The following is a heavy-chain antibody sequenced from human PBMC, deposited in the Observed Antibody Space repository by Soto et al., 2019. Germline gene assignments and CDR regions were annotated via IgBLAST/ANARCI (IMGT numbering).Heavy chain of an antibody. D-gene: IGHD3-10*01. CDR2: ISPDDGNT. Sequence: ASVXVSFKTSWYTFSIYTISFLLQAPGQGLEWLGWISPDDGNTEYEQKFQGRVTMKADTLTNKAYMELRSLKYDATAVYYCERVEATLGESLQWGQGTPVNV. V-gene: IGHV1-18*01. J-gene: IGHJ4*02. CDR1: WYTFSIYT. CDR3: ERVEATLGESLQ.